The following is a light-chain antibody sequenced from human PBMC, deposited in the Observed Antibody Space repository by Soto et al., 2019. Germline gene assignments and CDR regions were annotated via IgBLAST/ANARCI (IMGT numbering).Light chain of an antibody. Sequence: EIVLTPSPGTLSLSPGERATLSCRASQSVSSSYLAWYQQKPGQAPRLLIYGTSSRATAIPDRFSGSGSGTDFTLTISRLEPEDYAVYSCQQYGSSSWTFGQGTKVDIK. J-gene: IGKJ1*01. CDR3: QQYGSSSWT. CDR2: GTS. V-gene: IGKV3-20*01. CDR1: QSVSSSY.